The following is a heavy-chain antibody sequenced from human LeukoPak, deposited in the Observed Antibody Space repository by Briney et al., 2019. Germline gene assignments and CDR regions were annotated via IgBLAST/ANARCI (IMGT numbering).Heavy chain of an antibody. V-gene: IGHV3-7*01. CDR3: ARDWAHYYGSGNLYYFDY. CDR1: GFTFSSYW. D-gene: IGHD3-10*01. J-gene: IGHJ4*02. Sequence: PGGSLRLSCAASGFTFSSYWMSWVRQAPGKGLEWVANIKQDGSEKYYVDSVKGRFTISRDNAKNPLYLQMNSLRAEDTAVYYCARDWAHYYGSGNLYYFDYWGQGTLVTVSS. CDR2: IKQDGSEK.